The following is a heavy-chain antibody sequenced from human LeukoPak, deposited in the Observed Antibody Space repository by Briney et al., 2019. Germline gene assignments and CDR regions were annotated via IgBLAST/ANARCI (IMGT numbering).Heavy chain of an antibody. Sequence: PSETLSLTCTVSGGSISSGGYYWSWIRQPPGKGLEWIGYIYHSGSTYYNPSLKSRVTISVDRSKNQFSLKLSSVTAADTAVYYCATTPPAASTDNWFDPWGQGTLVTVSS. CDR1: GGSISSGGYY. V-gene: IGHV4-30-2*01. J-gene: IGHJ5*02. CDR3: ATTPPAASTDNWFDP. CDR2: IYHSGST. D-gene: IGHD2-2*01.